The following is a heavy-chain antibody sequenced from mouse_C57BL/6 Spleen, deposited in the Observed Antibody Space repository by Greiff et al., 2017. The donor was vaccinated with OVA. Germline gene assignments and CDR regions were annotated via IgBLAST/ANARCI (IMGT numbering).Heavy chain of an antibody. CDR1: GYAFTNYL. CDR3: ARIYSNYGAWFAY. CDR2: INPGSGGT. J-gene: IGHJ3*01. D-gene: IGHD2-5*01. Sequence: QVQLQQSGAELVRPGTSVKVSCKASGYAFTNYLIEWVKQRPGQGLEWIGVINPGSGGTNYNEKFKGKATLTADKSSSTAYMQLSSLTSEDSAVYFCARIYSNYGAWFAYWGQGTLVTVSA. V-gene: IGHV1-54*01.